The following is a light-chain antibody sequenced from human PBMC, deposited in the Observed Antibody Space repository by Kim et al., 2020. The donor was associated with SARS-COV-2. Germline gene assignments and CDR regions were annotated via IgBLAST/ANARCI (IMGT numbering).Light chain of an antibody. CDR3: QQYNNWPLT. Sequence: GAPGEGATLSCRASQSVSRNLAWHQQKPGQAPRLLIYGASTRATGIPARFSGSGSGTEFTLTISSLQSEDFAVYYCQQYNNWPLTFGGGTKVDIK. CDR2: GAS. J-gene: IGKJ4*01. V-gene: IGKV3-15*01. CDR1: QSVSRN.